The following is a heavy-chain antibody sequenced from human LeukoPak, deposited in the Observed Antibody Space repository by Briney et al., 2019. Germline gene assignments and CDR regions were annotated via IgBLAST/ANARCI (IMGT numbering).Heavy chain of an antibody. D-gene: IGHD6-6*01. Sequence: SETLSLTCTVSGGSISSYYWSWIRQPPGKGLEWIGYIYYSGSTNYNPSLKSRVTISVDTSKNQFSLKLSSVTAADTAVYYCARELASDYFDYWGRGTLVTVSS. CDR3: ARELASDYFDY. CDR1: GGSISSYY. J-gene: IGHJ4*02. CDR2: IYYSGST. V-gene: IGHV4-59*01.